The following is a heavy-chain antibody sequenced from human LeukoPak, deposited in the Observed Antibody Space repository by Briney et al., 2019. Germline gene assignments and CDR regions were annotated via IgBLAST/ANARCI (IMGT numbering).Heavy chain of an antibody. CDR1: GFTFSSYW. CDR2: IKQDGSEK. Sequence: PGGSLRLSCAASGFTFSSYWMSWVRQAPGKGLEWVANIKQDGSEKYYVDSVKGRFTISRDNAKNSLCLQMNSLRAEDTAVYYCARDFGDLYSYGYRGHDYWGQGTLVTVSS. CDR3: ARDFGDLYSYGYRGHDY. J-gene: IGHJ4*02. D-gene: IGHD5-18*01. V-gene: IGHV3-7*01.